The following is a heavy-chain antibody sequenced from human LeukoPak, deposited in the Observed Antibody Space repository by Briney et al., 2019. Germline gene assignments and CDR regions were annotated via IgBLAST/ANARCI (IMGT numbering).Heavy chain of an antibody. CDR3: ARGPDSSGYRDDFDI. J-gene: IGHJ3*02. CDR1: GGSFSGYY. D-gene: IGHD3-22*01. Sequence: SETLSLTCAVYGGSFSGYYWSWIRQPPGKGLEWIGEINHSGSTNYNPSLKSRVTISVDTSKNQFSLKLSSVTAADTAVYYCARGPDSSGYRDDFDIWGQGTMVTVSS. V-gene: IGHV4-34*01. CDR2: INHSGST.